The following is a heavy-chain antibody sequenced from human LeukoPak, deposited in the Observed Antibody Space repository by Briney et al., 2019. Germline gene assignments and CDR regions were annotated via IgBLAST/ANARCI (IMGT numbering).Heavy chain of an antibody. V-gene: IGHV4-4*07. CDR3: ARVDPLPGIAAAGEEWFDP. CDR1: GGSISSYY. J-gene: IGHJ5*02. D-gene: IGHD6-13*01. Sequence: SETLSLTCTVSGGSISSYYWSWIRQPAGKGLEWIGRIYTSGSTNYNPSLKSRVTMSVDTSKNQLSLKLSSVTAADTAVYYCARVDPLPGIAAAGEEWFDPWGQGTLVTVSS. CDR2: IYTSGST.